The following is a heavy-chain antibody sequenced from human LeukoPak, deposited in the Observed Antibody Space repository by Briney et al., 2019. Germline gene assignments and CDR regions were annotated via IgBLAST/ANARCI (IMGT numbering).Heavy chain of an antibody. J-gene: IGHJ6*02. Sequence: PGGSLRLSCAASGFTFDDYAMHWVRQAPGKGLEWVSGISWNSGSIGCADSVKGRFTISRDNAKNSLYLQMNSLRAEDTALYYCAKDVEVDILTGCMDVWGQGTTVTVSS. CDR2: ISWNSGSI. V-gene: IGHV3-9*01. D-gene: IGHD3-9*01. CDR3: AKDVEVDILTGCMDV. CDR1: GFTFDDYA.